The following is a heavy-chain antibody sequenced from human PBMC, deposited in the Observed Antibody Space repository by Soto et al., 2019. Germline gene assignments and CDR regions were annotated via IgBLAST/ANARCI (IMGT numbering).Heavy chain of an antibody. D-gene: IGHD6-6*01. CDR2: IYYSGRT. Sequence: SETLSLTCTVSGGSISSSGYYWGWIRQPPGKGLEWIGNIYYSGRTFYDPSLKSRVTMSVGTSKNQFSLKLSSVTAADTAVYYCATQESSSAAYSYGMDVWGEGTTVTVSS. J-gene: IGHJ6*04. CDR1: GGSISSSGYY. V-gene: IGHV4-39*01. CDR3: ATQESSSAAYSYGMDV.